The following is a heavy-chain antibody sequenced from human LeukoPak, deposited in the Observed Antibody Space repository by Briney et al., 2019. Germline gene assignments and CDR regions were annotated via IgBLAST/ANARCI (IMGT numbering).Heavy chain of an antibody. V-gene: IGHV3-48*01. CDR3: ARDHGSGYPSYDY. CDR2: ISSSIITI. D-gene: IGHD3-22*01. Sequence: GSLRLSCAASGFTFSSYSMNWVRQAPGKGLEWVSYISSSIITIYYTDSVKGRFAISRDNAKNSLYLQMNSLRAEDTAVYYCARDHGSGYPSYDYWGQGTLVTVSS. CDR1: GFTFSSYS. J-gene: IGHJ4*02.